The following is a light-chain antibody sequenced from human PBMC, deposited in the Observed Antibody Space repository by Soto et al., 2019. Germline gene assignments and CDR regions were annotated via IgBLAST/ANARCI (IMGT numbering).Light chain of an antibody. CDR3: TSHAGSNNYV. V-gene: IGLV2-8*01. CDR2: EVS. CDR1: SSDVAGYNY. J-gene: IGLJ1*01. Sequence: QSALAQPPSASGSPGQSVTISCTGTSSDVAGYNYVSWYQQHPGKAPKLIISEVSKRPSGVPDRFSGSKSGNTASLTVSGLQAEDEADYYCTSHAGSNNYVFGTGTKVTVL.